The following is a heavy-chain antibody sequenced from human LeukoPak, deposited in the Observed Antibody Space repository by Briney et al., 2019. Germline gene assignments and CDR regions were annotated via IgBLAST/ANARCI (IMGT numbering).Heavy chain of an antibody. Sequence: ASVTVSCKASGYTFTVYFLHWMRQAPGQGLELLGWINPHSGGTKYEQKFQGRVTMTRDTSITTAYMQLNSLTSDDTALYYCARAYYYDISGPISAFGLWGQGTMVTVSS. CDR1: GYTFTVYF. J-gene: IGHJ3*01. V-gene: IGHV1-2*02. D-gene: IGHD3-22*01. CDR3: ARAYYYDISGPISAFGL. CDR2: INPHSGGT.